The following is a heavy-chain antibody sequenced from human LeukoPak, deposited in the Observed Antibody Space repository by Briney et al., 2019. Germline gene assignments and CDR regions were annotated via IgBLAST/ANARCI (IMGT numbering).Heavy chain of an antibody. Sequence: SETLSLTCAVSGGSISRSYWSWIRQPDGKGLEWIGHIYSSGSTNYNPSLKSRVTMSVDTSKNQFSLKLTSVTAADTAVYYCARSTPTYYYYMDVWGRGTTVTVSS. D-gene: IGHD2-2*01. J-gene: IGHJ6*03. CDR2: IYSSGST. V-gene: IGHV4-4*07. CDR3: ARSTPTYYYYMDV. CDR1: GGSISRSY.